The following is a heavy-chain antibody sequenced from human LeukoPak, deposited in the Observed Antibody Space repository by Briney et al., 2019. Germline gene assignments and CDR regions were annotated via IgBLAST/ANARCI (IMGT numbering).Heavy chain of an antibody. CDR1: GGSISSSIYY. CDR2: IYYSGST. Sequence: SETLSLTCTVSGGSISSSIYYWGWIRQPPGKGLEWIGSIYYSGSTYYNPSLKSRVTISVDTSKNQFSLKLSSVTAADTAVYYCARDRGSGSYGIFDYWGQGTLVTVSS. CDR3: ARDRGSGSYGIFDY. V-gene: IGHV4-39*02. D-gene: IGHD3-10*01. J-gene: IGHJ4*02.